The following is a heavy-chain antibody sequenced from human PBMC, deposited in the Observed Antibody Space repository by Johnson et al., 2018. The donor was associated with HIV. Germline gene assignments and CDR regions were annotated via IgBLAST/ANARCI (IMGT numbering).Heavy chain of an antibody. CDR1: RFTFSDYY. CDR2: ISSSGGTI. Sequence: QVQLVESGGGLVKPGGSLRLSCAASRFTFSDYYMSWIRQTPGKGLEWVSYISSSGGTIYYADSVKGRFSISRDNSKNTLHLEMNSLRAEDTAMYYCARGTIIMFRGVIGFEIWGQGTMVTVSS. J-gene: IGHJ3*02. D-gene: IGHD3-10*01. V-gene: IGHV3-11*01. CDR3: ARGTIIMFRGVIGFEI.